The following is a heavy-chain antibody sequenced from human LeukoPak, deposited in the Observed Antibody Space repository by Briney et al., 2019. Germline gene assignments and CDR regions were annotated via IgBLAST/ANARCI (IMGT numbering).Heavy chain of an antibody. CDR3: AKVLYYDILTGYSPVGY. V-gene: IGHV3-23*01. Sequence: GGSLRLSCAASGFTFSSYAMSWVRQAPGKGLEWVSAISGSGGSTYYADSVKGRFTISRDNSKNTPYLQMNSLRAEDTAVYYCAKVLYYDILTGYSPVGYWGQGTLVTVSS. D-gene: IGHD3-9*01. CDR2: ISGSGGST. CDR1: GFTFSSYA. J-gene: IGHJ4*02.